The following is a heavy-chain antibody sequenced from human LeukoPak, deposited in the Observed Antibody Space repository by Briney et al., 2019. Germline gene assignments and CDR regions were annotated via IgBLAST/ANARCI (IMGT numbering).Heavy chain of an antibody. CDR3: ARSPGPYDSSGYYYSGAYYFDY. CDR1: TFSIGTNYY. J-gene: IGHJ4*02. CDR2: TSHSGRT. V-gene: IGHV4-38-2*02. D-gene: IGHD3-22*01. Sequence: SETLSLTCTVSTFSIGTNYYWGWIRQPPGKGLEWIASTSHSGRTFYKTPLQSRVTMSVDTSKNQFSLKLSSVTAADTAVYYCARSPGPYDSSGYYYSGAYYFDYWGQGTLVTVSS.